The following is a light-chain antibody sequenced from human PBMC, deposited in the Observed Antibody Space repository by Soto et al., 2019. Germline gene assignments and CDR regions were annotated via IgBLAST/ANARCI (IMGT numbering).Light chain of an antibody. CDR1: QSVDSTF. CDR2: GVS. V-gene: IGKV3-20*01. CDR3: QPYMSSVT. Sequence: EIVLTQSPGSLSLSPGERATLSCRASQSVDSTFFAWYQKKPGQAPRLLMYGVSKRATGIPDRFSGSGSGTDFTITIRRLEPEDFAVYYCQPYMSSVTFGHGTRGEIK. J-gene: IGKJ1*01.